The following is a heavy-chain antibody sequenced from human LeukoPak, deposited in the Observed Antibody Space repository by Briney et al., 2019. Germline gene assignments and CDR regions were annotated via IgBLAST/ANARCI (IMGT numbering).Heavy chain of an antibody. J-gene: IGHJ4*02. Sequence: PSETLSLTCTVSGGSISSYYWSWIRQPPGKGLEWIGYIYYSGSTNYNPSLKSRVTISVDTSKNQFSLKLSSVTAADTAVYYCARSPEAVAGIFDYWGQGTLVTVSS. V-gene: IGHV4-59*08. CDR2: IYYSGST. CDR3: ARSPEAVAGIFDY. D-gene: IGHD6-19*01. CDR1: GGSISSYY.